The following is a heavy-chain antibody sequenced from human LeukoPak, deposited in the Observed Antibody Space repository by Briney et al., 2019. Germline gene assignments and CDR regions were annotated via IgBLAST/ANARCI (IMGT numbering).Heavy chain of an antibody. V-gene: IGHV1-2*02. J-gene: IGHJ4*02. Sequence: ASVKXSXXXXXXXXTXYYMHWVRQAPGQGLEWMGWINPNSGGTNYAQKFQGRVTMTRDTSISTAYVELSRLRSDDTAVYYCAREFYGVAGVDYWGQGTLVTVSS. D-gene: IGHD3-3*01. CDR1: XXXXTXYY. CDR2: INPNSGGT. CDR3: AREFYGVAGVDY.